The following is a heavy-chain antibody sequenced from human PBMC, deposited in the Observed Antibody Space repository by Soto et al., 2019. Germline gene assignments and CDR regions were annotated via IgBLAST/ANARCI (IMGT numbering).Heavy chain of an antibody. CDR2: ISGTSDMT. D-gene: IGHD4-4*01. CDR1: GFTFSSYP. CDR3: AKYRWGATTVTSIN. Sequence: SLRLSCVGSGFTFSSYPMNWVRQAPGKGLEWVSAISGTSDMTYYANSVTGRFTISRDNSKNTLYQQVSSLRVEDTAIYYCAKYRWGATTVTSINWGRGTLVTVSS. J-gene: IGHJ1*01. V-gene: IGHV3-23*01.